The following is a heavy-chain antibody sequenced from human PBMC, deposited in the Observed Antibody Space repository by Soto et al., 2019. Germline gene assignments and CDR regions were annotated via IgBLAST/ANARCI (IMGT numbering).Heavy chain of an antibody. D-gene: IGHD6-13*01. V-gene: IGHV4-59*08. CDR1: GGSISSYY. CDR3: ARQGIAAAGSDFDY. Sequence: QVQLQESGPGLVKPSETLSLTCTVSGGSISSYYWSWIRQPPGKGLEWIGYIYYSGSTNYNPSPNIRVTISVHTSNNHFSLKLSSVPAADTAVYYCARQGIAAAGSDFDYWGQGTLVTVSS. CDR2: IYYSGST. J-gene: IGHJ4*02.